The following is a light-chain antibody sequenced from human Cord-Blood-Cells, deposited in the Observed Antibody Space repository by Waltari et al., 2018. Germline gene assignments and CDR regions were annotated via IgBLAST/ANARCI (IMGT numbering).Light chain of an antibody. CDR1: QSVSSY. V-gene: IGKV3-11*01. CDR3: QQRSNPIT. CDR2: DAS. Sequence: EILLTQSPATLSLSPGERATLSCRASQSVSSYLAWYQQKPVQAPRLLIYDASNRATGIPARFSGSGSGTDFTLTISSLEPEDFAVYYCQQRSNPITFGQGTRLEIK. J-gene: IGKJ5*01.